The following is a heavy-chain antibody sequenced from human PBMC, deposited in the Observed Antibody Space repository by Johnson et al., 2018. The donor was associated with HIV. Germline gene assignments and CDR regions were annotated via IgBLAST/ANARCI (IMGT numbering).Heavy chain of an antibody. Sequence: QLVESGGGLVKPGGSLRLSCAASGFTFSDYYMSWIRQAPGKGLEWVSYISSSTNTIYYADSVKGRFTISRDNAKNSLSLQMNSLRAEDTAVYYCAKDSRYSYGPDAFDIWGQGTMVTVSS. CDR3: AKDSRYSYGPDAFDI. D-gene: IGHD5-18*01. J-gene: IGHJ3*02. CDR1: GFTFSDYY. CDR2: ISSSTNTI. V-gene: IGHV3-11*04.